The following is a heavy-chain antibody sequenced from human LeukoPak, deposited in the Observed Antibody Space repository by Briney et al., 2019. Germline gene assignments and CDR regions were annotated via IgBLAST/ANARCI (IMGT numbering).Heavy chain of an antibody. Sequence: GESLKISCKGSGYSFTNYWIGWVRQMPGKGLEWMGIIYPGDSDTRYSPSFQGQVTISADKSISTAYLQWSSLKASDTAMYYCARLDIVVVPAAMGNYYYYYYMDVWGKGTTVTVSS. V-gene: IGHV5-51*01. D-gene: IGHD2-2*03. CDR3: ARLDIVVVPAAMGNYYYYYYMDV. CDR1: GYSFTNYW. CDR2: IYPGDSDT. J-gene: IGHJ6*03.